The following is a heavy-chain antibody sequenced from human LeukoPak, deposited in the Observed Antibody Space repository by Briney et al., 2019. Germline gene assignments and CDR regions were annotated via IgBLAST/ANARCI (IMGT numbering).Heavy chain of an antibody. D-gene: IGHD2-2*01. CDR3: ARLEPAWGYF. CDR2: IKQDGSET. Sequence: GGSLRLSCAASRFTFSTYWMSWVRQAPGKGLEWVANIKQDGSETYYVDSVKGRFTISRDSAKNSLYLQMNSLRGEDTAVYYCARLEPAWGYF. V-gene: IGHV3-7*01. J-gene: IGHJ4*03. CDR1: RFTFSTYW.